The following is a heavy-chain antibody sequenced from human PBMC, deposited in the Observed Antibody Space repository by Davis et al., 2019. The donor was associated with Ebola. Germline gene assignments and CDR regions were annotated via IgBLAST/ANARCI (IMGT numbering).Heavy chain of an antibody. CDR3: ARGITMVRGVDWFDP. CDR1: GYTFTSYG. D-gene: IGHD3-10*01. Sequence: ASVKVSCKASGYTFTSYGISWVRQAPGQGLEWMGWISAYNGNTNYAQKLQGRVTMTTDTSTSTAYMELRSLRSDDTAVYYCARGITMVRGVDWFDPWGQGTLVTVSS. CDR2: ISAYNGNT. V-gene: IGHV1-18*01. J-gene: IGHJ5*02.